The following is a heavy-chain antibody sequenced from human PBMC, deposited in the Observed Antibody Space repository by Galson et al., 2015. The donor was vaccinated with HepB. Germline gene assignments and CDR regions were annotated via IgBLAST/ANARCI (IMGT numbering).Heavy chain of an antibody. Sequence: SLRLSCAASGFTFSSAAMSWVRQAPGKGQEWVSLINYSGDNTFYADSVKGRFTISRDNSKNTLYLQMNTLRAEDTAVYYCAKDIQASHWGQGTLVTVSS. CDR2: INYSGDNT. J-gene: IGHJ4*02. CDR1: GFTFSSAA. CDR3: AKDIQASH. D-gene: IGHD6-6*01. V-gene: IGHV3-23*01.